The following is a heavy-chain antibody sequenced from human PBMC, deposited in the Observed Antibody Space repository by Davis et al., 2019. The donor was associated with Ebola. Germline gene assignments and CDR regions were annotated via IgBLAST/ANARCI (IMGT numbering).Heavy chain of an antibody. CDR2: INPNTGDT. J-gene: IGHJ6*02. V-gene: IGHV1-2*02. D-gene: IGHD4/OR15-4a*01. CDR3: ATNTGDYYYAMDV. Sequence: ASVKVSCKASGYSFNDNYMRWVRQAPGQGLEWMGWINPNTGDTEYPQRFQGRVTMTRDTSIRTAYMELRRLRSDDTAVYYCATNTGDYYYAMDVWGQGTTVTVSS. CDR1: GYSFNDNY.